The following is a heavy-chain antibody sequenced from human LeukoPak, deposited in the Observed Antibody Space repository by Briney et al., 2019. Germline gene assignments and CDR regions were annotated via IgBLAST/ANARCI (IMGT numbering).Heavy chain of an antibody. D-gene: IGHD3-22*01. CDR3: ARDFTHYYDSSGYYYYYMDV. V-gene: IGHV4-4*07. Sequence: PSETLSLTCTVSGGSISSYYWSWIRQPAGKGLEWIGRIYTSGSTNYNPSLKGRVTMSVDTSKNQFSLKLSSVTAADTAVYYCARDFTHYYDSSGYYYYYMDVWGKGTTVTVSS. CDR2: IYTSGST. CDR1: GGSISSYY. J-gene: IGHJ6*03.